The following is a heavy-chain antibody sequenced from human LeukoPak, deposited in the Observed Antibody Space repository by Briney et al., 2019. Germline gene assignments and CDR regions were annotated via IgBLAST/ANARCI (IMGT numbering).Heavy chain of an antibody. CDR3: ATDLRGYSPGHADY. V-gene: IGHV1-18*01. CDR1: GYTFTSYG. J-gene: IGHJ4*02. D-gene: IGHD2-15*01. Sequence: ASVKVSCKASGYTFTSYGISWVRQAPGQGLEWMGWISAYNGNTNYAQKLQGRVTMTTDTSTSTAYMELRSLRSDDTAVYYCATDLRGYSPGHADYWGQGTLVTVSS. CDR2: ISAYNGNT.